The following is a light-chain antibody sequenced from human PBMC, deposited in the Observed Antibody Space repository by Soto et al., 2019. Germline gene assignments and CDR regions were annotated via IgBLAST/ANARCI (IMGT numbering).Light chain of an antibody. CDR3: CSYAGNYTWV. CDR1: SSDVGAYNY. CDR2: DVN. V-gene: IGLV2-11*01. Sequence: QSVLTQPRSVSGSPGQSVTISCTGTSSDVGAYNYVSWYQQHPGKAPKLMIYDVNKRPSGVPDRFSGSKSGNTASLTTSGLQAEDEADYYCCSYAGNYTWVFGGGTKLTVL. J-gene: IGLJ3*02.